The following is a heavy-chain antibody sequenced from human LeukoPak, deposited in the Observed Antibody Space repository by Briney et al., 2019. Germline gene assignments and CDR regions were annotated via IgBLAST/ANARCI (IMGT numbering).Heavy chain of an antibody. CDR1: AGSIIISSHN. V-gene: IGHV4-39*02. CDR2: NPYLGGT. Sequence: PSETLSLTCTVSAGSIIISSHNWVWIRQPPGRGLEWIGSNPYLGGTYYNPSLQSRVTISVDTSKNNSYLQLSCVTAADRAVYYCARRYCRATNCYFFDYGGEGTRVTLPS. CDR3: ARRYCRATNCYFFDY. D-gene: IGHD1-26*01. J-gene: IGHJ4*02.